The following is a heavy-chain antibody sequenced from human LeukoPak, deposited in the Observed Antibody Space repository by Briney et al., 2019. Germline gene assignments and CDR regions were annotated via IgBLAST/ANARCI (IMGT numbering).Heavy chain of an antibody. CDR3: AKGKRQDMGRRLFDY. CDR2: ISYDGSEK. Sequence: GQSLRLSCAASGFTVWSYGMHWVRQAPGKGLEWVAIISYDGSEKYYADSVKGRFTISRDNYRNTLYLQMNSLRAEDTAVYYCAKGKRQDMGRRLFDYWGQGTPGTVSS. D-gene: IGHD2-15*01. V-gene: IGHV3-30*18. CDR1: GFTVWSYG. J-gene: IGHJ4*02.